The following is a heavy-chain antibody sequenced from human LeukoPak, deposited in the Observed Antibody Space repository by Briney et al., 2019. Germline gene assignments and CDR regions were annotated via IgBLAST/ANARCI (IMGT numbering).Heavy chain of an antibody. D-gene: IGHD6-13*01. J-gene: IGHJ4*02. Sequence: GGSLRVPCAASGFTFTSYGMSWVRQAPGKGLEWVSTITGSGGSTYYADSVKGRFTISRDNSKNTLFLQMNSLRAEDTAIYYCANLKGSRWYGAGDYWGQGTLVTVSS. CDR3: ANLKGSRWYGAGDY. CDR1: GFTFTSYG. V-gene: IGHV3-23*01. CDR2: ITGSGGST.